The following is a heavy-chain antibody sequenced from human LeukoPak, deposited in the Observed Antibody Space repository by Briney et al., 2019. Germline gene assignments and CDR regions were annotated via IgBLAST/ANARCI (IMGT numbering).Heavy chain of an antibody. D-gene: IGHD4-23*01. CDR1: GYTLTSYD. CDR2: MNPSSGKT. V-gene: IGHV1-8*01. J-gene: IGHJ4*02. Sequence: ASVKVSCKASGYTLTSYDINWVRQATGQGLEWMGWMNPSSGKTGYAQKFQGRISMTRNTSISTAYMELSSLRSEDTAVYYCARETPSRYFDYWGQGTLVTVSS. CDR3: ARETPSRYFDY.